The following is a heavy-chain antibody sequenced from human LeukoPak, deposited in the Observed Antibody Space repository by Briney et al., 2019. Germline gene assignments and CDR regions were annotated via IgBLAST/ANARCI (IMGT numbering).Heavy chain of an antibody. CDR3: ARGTGGGEPAFDY. D-gene: IGHD2-15*01. CDR2: INPNSGGT. CDR1: GYTFTGYY. J-gene: IGHJ4*02. Sequence: ASVKVSCKASGYTFTGYYMHWVRQAPGQGLEWMGWINPNSGGTNYAQKFQGRVTMTRDTSISTAYMELSRLRSDDTAVYYCARGTGGGEPAFDYWGQGTLVTVSS. V-gene: IGHV1-2*02.